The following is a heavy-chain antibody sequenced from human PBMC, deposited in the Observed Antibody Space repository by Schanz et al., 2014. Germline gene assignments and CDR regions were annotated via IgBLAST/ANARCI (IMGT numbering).Heavy chain of an antibody. CDR3: ANNWNLDY. V-gene: IGHV3-21*04. D-gene: IGHD1-20*01. J-gene: IGHJ4*02. CDR2: ISTSGTYM. CDR1: GFAFSSFA. Sequence: EVQLMESGGGLVKPGGSLRLSCVASGFAFSSFAMTWVRQAPGRGLEWVSSISTSGTYMYIADSLKGRLTISRDNSKNTLYLQMNSLRAEDTAVYYCANNWNLDYWGQGTLXTVSS.